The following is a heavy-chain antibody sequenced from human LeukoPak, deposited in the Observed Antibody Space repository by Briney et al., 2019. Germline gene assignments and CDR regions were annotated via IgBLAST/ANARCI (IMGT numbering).Heavy chain of an antibody. V-gene: IGHV3-23*01. CDR2: ISGSGGST. Sequence: GGSLRLSCAASGFTFSSYAMSWVRQAPGKGLEWVSAISGSGGSTYYADSVKGRFIISRDNARNSLYLQMSSLRVEDTAIYYCARLFGGVTTYDYWGQGAQVTVSS. CDR3: ARLFGGVTTYDY. J-gene: IGHJ4*02. CDR1: GFTFSSYA. D-gene: IGHD2-8*02.